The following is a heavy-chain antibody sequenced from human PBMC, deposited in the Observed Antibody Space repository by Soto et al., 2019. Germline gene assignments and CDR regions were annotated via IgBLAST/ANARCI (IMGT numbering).Heavy chain of an antibody. V-gene: IGHV1-3*01. J-gene: IGHJ4*02. D-gene: IGHD6-6*01. CDR3: ARGFGSLSSPFDY. Sequence: ASVKVSCKASGYRIADYTIHGVRPAPAHGLEWMGWIAAGNGNTRFSQKFKGRLTITWDTPANIAYMELSSLRSEDTSLYYCARGFGSLSSPFDYWGQGTLVTVSS. CDR1: GYRIADYT. CDR2: IAAGNGNT.